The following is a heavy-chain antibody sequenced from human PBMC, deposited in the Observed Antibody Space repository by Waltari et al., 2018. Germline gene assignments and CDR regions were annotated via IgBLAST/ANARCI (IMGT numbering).Heavy chain of an antibody. J-gene: IGHJ5*02. CDR3: AREPIPAASLGWFDP. D-gene: IGHD2-2*01. CDR2: IRTKAYGGTT. CDR1: EFTFGDYA. V-gene: IGHV3-49*04. Sequence: EVQLVESGGGLVQPGRSLRLSCTASEFTFGDYAMTWVRQAPGKGLEWVVFIRTKAYGGTTEYAASVKGRFTISRDDSKSIAYLQLNSLKTEDTAVYYCAREPIPAASLGWFDPWGQGTLVTVSS.